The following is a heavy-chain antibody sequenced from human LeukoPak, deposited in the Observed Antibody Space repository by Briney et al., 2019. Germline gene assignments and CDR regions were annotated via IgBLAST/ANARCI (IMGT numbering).Heavy chain of an antibody. J-gene: IGHJ4*02. D-gene: IGHD2-21*02. CDR2: ISRSGGNT. CDR3: ARDVEVCRIGACYWTTFDC. CDR1: GFTFSNYA. Sequence: PGGSLRLSCAASGFTFSNYAMTWVRQSPERGLEWVSTISRSGGNTYYADSVKGRFTVSRDTSSDTLLLQMNSLRAEDTAVYYCARDVEVCRIGACYWTTFDCWGQGTLVTVSS. V-gene: IGHV3-23*01.